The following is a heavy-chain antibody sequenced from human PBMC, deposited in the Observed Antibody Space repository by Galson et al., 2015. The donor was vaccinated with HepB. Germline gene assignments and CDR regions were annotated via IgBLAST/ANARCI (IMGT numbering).Heavy chain of an antibody. J-gene: IGHJ4*02. V-gene: IGHV3-23*01. D-gene: IGHD3-9*01. CDR2: ISGSGSTT. Sequence: SLRLSCAASGFTFSTSGMTWVRQAPGKGLEWVSAISGSGSTTYYADSVKGRLTISRDNSKHTVHLQMNSLRAEDTAVYYCAKMPGFDWLLAPFDYWGQGTLVTVSS. CDR3: AKMPGFDWLLAPFDY. CDR1: GFTFSTSG.